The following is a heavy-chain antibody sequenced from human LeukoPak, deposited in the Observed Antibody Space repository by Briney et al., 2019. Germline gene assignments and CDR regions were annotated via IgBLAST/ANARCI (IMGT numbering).Heavy chain of an antibody. D-gene: IGHD5-18*01. CDR1: GFTFSSYG. J-gene: IGHJ4*02. CDR3: AKDKGYSYGIFDY. Sequence: GGSLRLSCAASGFTFSSYGMHWVRQAPGKGLEWVAVISYDGSNKNYADSVKGRFTISRDNSKNTLYLQMNSLRAEDTAVYYCAKDKGYSYGIFDYWGQGTLVTVSS. V-gene: IGHV3-30*18. CDR2: ISYDGSNK.